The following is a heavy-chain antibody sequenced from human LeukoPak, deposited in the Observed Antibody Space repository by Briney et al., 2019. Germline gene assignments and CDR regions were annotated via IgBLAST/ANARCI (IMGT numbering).Heavy chain of an antibody. CDR3: ARDLVVVTAMYAFDI. CDR2: IYYSEST. D-gene: IGHD2-21*02. J-gene: IGHJ3*02. Sequence: SETLSLTCTVSGGSISSSSYYWGWIRQPPGKGLEWIGSIYYSESTYYNPSLKSRVTISVDTSKNQFSLKLSSVTAADTAVYYCARDLVVVTAMYAFDIWGQGTMVTVSS. V-gene: IGHV4-39*07. CDR1: GGSISSSSYY.